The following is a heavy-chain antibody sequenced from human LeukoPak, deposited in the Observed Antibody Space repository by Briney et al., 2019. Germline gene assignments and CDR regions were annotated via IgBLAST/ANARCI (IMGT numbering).Heavy chain of an antibody. V-gene: IGHV3-23*01. Sequence: GGSLRLSCAASGFTFSSYAMSWVRQVPGKGLEWVSAISGSGGSTYYADSVKGRFTISRDNSKNTLYLQMNSLRAEDTAVYYCAKPVLGPRRYFDYWGQGTLVTVSS. CDR2: ISGSGGST. CDR3: AKPVLGPRRYFDY. CDR1: GFTFSSYA. J-gene: IGHJ4*02.